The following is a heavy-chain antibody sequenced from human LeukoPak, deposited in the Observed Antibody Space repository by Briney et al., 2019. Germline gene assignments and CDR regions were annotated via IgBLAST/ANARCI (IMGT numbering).Heavy chain of an antibody. Sequence: GGSLRLSCAASGFTFSSYAMSWVRQAPGKGLEWVSAISGSGGSTYHADSVKGRFTISRDNSKNTLYLQMNSLRAEDTAVYYCATNPGFFGVVIIPTAVDYWGQGTLVTVSS. CDR1: GFTFSSYA. J-gene: IGHJ4*02. V-gene: IGHV3-23*01. CDR2: ISGSGGST. D-gene: IGHD3-3*01. CDR3: ATNPGFFGVVIIPTAVDY.